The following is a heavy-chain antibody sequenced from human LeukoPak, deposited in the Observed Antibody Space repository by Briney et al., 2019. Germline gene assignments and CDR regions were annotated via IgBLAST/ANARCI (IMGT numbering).Heavy chain of an antibody. CDR3: ARERYCSGGSCYSVSDDAFDI. J-gene: IGHJ3*02. Sequence: GGSLRLSCAATGFTFSDYYMSWLRQAPGKGLEWVSYISSSGSTIYYADSVKGRFTISRDNAKNSLYLQMNSLRAEDTAMYYCARERYCSGGSCYSVSDDAFDIWGQGTMVTVSS. CDR1: GFTFSDYY. D-gene: IGHD2-15*01. CDR2: ISSSGSTI. V-gene: IGHV3-11*01.